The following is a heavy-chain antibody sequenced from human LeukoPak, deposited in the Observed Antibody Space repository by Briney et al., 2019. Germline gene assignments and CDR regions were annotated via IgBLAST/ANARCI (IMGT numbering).Heavy chain of an antibody. CDR1: GFTFSSYA. CDR2: ISGSGGST. J-gene: IGHJ4*02. D-gene: IGHD2-15*01. V-gene: IGHV3-23*01. Sequence: GGSLRLSCAASGFTFSSYAMSWVRQAPGEGLEWVSAISGSGGSTYYADSVKGRFTISRDNSKNTLYLQMNSLRAEDTAVYYCAKAEDIVVVVAAPSFDYWGQGTLVTVSS. CDR3: AKAEDIVVVVAAPSFDY.